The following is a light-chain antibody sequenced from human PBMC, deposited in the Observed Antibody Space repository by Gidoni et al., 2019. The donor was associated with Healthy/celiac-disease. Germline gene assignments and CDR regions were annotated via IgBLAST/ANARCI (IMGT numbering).Light chain of an antibody. V-gene: IGKV3-11*01. CDR1: QSVSSY. Sequence: EIVLTQSPATLSLSLGERATLSCRASQSVSSYLARYQQKPGQAPRLLIYDTYTRATGIPARCSGIGSGTDFTLPISSLEPEDFAVYYCQQRSNWPPVFTFGPGTKVDIK. J-gene: IGKJ3*01. CDR3: QQRSNWPPVFT. CDR2: DTY.